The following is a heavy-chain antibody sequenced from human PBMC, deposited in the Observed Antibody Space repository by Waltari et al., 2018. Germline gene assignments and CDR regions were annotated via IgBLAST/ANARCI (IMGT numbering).Heavy chain of an antibody. CDR3: ASYLVVNYAFDI. Sequence: QVQLQESGPGLVKPSETLSLTCTVPGGSISSHYWSWIRQPPGKGLEWIGYIYYSGSTNYNPSLKSRVTISVDTSKNQFSLKLSSVTAADTAVYYCASYLVVNYAFDIWGQGTMVTVSS. J-gene: IGHJ3*02. D-gene: IGHD3-22*01. CDR2: IYYSGST. CDR1: GGSISSHY. V-gene: IGHV4-59*11.